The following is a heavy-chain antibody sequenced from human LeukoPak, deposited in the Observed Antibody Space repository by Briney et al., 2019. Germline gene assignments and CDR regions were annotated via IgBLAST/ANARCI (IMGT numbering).Heavy chain of an antibody. V-gene: IGHV4-34*01. CDR2: INHSVYT. CDR1: GVPFSNYY. D-gene: IGHD6-19*01. J-gene: IGHJ4*02. CDR3: TRAVAGHPD. Sequence: SETLSLTCAVSGVPFSNYYWSWVRQSPRQGLEWIGEINHSVYTNYNPSLKSRVTMSIDTSTNQFSLMLTSVTAADAGVYYCTRAVAGHPDWGQGTLVTVSS.